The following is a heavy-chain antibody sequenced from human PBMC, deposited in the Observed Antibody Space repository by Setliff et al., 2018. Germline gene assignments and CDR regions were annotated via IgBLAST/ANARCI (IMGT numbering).Heavy chain of an antibody. CDR3: ARAPRYFDPTGSYFDF. CDR1: GGSISDNGYY. Sequence: PSETLSLTCTVPGGSISDNGYYWGWIRQPPGKGLEWIASTYYSGNTYYNPSLKSRVTISVDTSKNQFSLKLTSVTAADTAVYYCARAPRYFDPTGSYFDFWGQGTLVTVSS. D-gene: IGHD3-22*01. V-gene: IGHV4-39*07. J-gene: IGHJ4*02. CDR2: TYYSGNT.